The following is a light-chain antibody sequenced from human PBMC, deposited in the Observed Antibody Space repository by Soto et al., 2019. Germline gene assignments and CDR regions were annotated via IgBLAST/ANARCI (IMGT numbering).Light chain of an antibody. CDR3: QQYGRSPSWT. CDR1: ESLLHRNGNTL. J-gene: IGKJ1*01. Sequence: DIVLTQSPLSLTVTPGGPASISLTSFESLLHRNGNTLLDWYQQKPGQPPRLLIYGASSRATGIPDRFSGGGSGTDFTLTISRLEPEDFAMYFCQQYGRSPSWTFGQGTKVDMK. CDR2: GAS. V-gene: IGKV3-20*01.